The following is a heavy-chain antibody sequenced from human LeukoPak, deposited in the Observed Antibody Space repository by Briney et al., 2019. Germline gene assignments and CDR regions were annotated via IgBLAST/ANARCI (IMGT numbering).Heavy chain of an antibody. CDR3: AREAGSYYYMDV. J-gene: IGHJ6*03. D-gene: IGHD6-13*01. CDR2: IYYSGST. CDR1: GGSISSYY. Sequence: PSETLSLTCTVSGGSISSYYWSWIRQPPGKGLEWIGYIYYSGSTNYNPSLKSRVTISVDTPKNQFSLELSSVTAADTAVYYCAREAGSYYYMDVWGKGTTVTISS. V-gene: IGHV4-59*01.